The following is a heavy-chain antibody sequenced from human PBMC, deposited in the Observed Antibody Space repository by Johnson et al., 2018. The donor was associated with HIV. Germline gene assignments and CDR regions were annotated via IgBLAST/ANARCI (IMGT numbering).Heavy chain of an antibody. Sequence: VQLVESGGGLVQPGGSLRLSCAASGFTFSSYAMSWVRQAPGKGLEWVSVIYSGGNTYYADSVKGRFTISRDNSKNTLYLQMNSLRAEDTAVYYCARGHMVRGVTHAFDIWGQGTMVTVSS. D-gene: IGHD3-10*01. J-gene: IGHJ3*02. CDR1: GFTFSSYA. V-gene: IGHV3-66*01. CDR2: IYSGGNT. CDR3: ARGHMVRGVTHAFDI.